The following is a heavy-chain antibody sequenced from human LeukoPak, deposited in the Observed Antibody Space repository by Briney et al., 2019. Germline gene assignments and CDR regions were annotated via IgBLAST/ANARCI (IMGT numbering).Heavy chain of an antibody. CDR1: GGSISSGDYY. D-gene: IGHD2-2*02. CDR2: IYYSGST. V-gene: IGHV4-30-4*08. J-gene: IGHJ6*03. CDR3: ATQEDCSSTSCYKPSDYYYYMDV. Sequence: SQTLSLTCTVSGGSISSGDYYWRWLRQPPGKGLEWIGYIYYSGSTYYNPSLKSRVTISIDTSKNQFSLKLTSVTAADTAVYYCATQEDCSSTSCYKPSDYYYYMDVWGKGTTVTVSS.